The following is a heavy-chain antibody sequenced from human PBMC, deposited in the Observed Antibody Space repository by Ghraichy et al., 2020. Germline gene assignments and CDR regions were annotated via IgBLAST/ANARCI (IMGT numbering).Heavy chain of an antibody. D-gene: IGHD6-19*01. CDR2: IKSKTDGGTT. CDR3: TTARGSSGWLYAFDI. Sequence: GGSLRLSCAASGFTFSNAWMSWVRQAPGKGLEWVGRIKSKTDGGTTDYAAPVKGRFTISRDDSKNTLYLQMNSLKTEDTAVYYCTTARGSSGWLYAFDIWGQGTMVTVSS. J-gene: IGHJ3*02. V-gene: IGHV3-15*01. CDR1: GFTFSNAW.